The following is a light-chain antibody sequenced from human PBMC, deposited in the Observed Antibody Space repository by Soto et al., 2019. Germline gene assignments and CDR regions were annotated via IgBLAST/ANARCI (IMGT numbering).Light chain of an antibody. J-gene: IGKJ5*01. Sequence: DVVMTQYPLSLPVTLGQPASISCRSNQSLVHSDGIAYFSWYLQKPGQSPQLLVYEVSTRVSGVPDRFSGSGSGTDFTLEISRVETDDVGIYYCMQSTQLPPTFGQGTRLEIK. V-gene: IGKV2D-29*02. CDR2: EVS. CDR1: QSLVHSDGIAY. CDR3: MQSTQLPPT.